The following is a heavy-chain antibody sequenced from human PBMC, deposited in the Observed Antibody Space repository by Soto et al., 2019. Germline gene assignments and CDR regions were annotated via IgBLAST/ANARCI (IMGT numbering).Heavy chain of an antibody. CDR2: VGYDGSNE. CDR1: GFTFNTYG. Sequence: QVQLVESGGGVVQPGRALRLSCVASGFTFNTYGMHWVRQAPGKGLEWLAIVGYDGSNEDYADSVKGRFTISRDNSKNTLYCQMNSLRTDDTAVYYCVRDLGNDSDHWGQGALVTVSS. V-gene: IGHV3-33*01. J-gene: IGHJ4*02. CDR3: VRDLGNDSDH. D-gene: IGHD1-1*01.